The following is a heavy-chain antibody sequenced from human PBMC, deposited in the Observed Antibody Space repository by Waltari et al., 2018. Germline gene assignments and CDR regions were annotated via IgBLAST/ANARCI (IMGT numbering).Heavy chain of an antibody. CDR3: ARRGAVAGRYYFDY. Sequence: QVQLQESGPGLVKPSATLSLTCAVSGYSISSGYYWGWIRQPPGKGLEWIGSIYHSGSTYYNPSLKSRVTISVDTSKNQFSLKLSSVTAADTAVYYCARRGAVAGRYYFDYWGQGTLVTVSS. V-gene: IGHV4-38-2*01. J-gene: IGHJ4*02. D-gene: IGHD6-19*01. CDR1: GYSISSGYY. CDR2: IYHSGST.